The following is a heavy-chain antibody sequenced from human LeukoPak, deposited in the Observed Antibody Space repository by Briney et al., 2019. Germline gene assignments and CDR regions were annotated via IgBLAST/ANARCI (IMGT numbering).Heavy chain of an antibody. D-gene: IGHD3-22*01. CDR3: ARWYYDSSGYRYFDH. Sequence: SETLSLTCTVSGGSISSGGYYWNWIRQHPGKGLEWIGYIYYSGNTYYNPSLKSRVTISVDTSKNQFSLKLSSVTAADTAMYYCARWYYDSSGYRYFDHWGQGTLVTVSS. J-gene: IGHJ4*02. V-gene: IGHV4-31*03. CDR2: IYYSGNT. CDR1: GGSISSGGYY.